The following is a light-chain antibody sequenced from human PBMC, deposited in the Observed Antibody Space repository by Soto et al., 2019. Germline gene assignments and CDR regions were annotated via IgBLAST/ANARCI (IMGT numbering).Light chain of an antibody. CDR2: DVS. V-gene: IGLV2-11*01. Sequence: QSVLTQPRSLSGSPGQSVTISCTGAGSDVGGYNYVSWYQQHPGKAPKLMIYDVSKRPSGVPDRFSGSESGNTASLTISGLQADDEADYYCCSYAGSYTFYVFGTGTKVTAL. J-gene: IGLJ1*01. CDR3: CSYAGSYTFYV. CDR1: GSDVGGYNY.